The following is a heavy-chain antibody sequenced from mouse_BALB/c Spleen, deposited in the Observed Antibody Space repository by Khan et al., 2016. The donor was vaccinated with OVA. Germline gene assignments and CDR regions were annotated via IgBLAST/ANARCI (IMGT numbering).Heavy chain of an antibody. Sequence: QIQLVQSGPELKKPGEPVKISCKASGYTFTKNGMNWAKQAPGKGLKWMGWINTYTGEPTYADDFRGRFAFSLETSASTAYLQINNLKNEDTVTYFCARVGYAGTMDSWGQGTSVTVSP. D-gene: IGHD2-14*01. CDR3: ARVGYAGTMDS. CDR1: GYTFTKNG. V-gene: IGHV9-3-1*01. J-gene: IGHJ4*01. CDR2: INTYTGEP.